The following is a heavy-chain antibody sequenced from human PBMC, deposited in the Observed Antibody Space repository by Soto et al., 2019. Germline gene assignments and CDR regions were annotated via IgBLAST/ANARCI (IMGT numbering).Heavy chain of an antibody. Sequence: ASVKVSCKAFGYTFTGYFMHWVRQAPGQGLEWLGWINPNSGATKYAQKFRGRVTLTRVTSINTAYMEMSMLRSDDTAVYYCARGGGTILAPLPWGQGTLVTVSS. D-gene: IGHD3-3*01. CDR3: ARGGGTILAPLP. V-gene: IGHV1-2*02. J-gene: IGHJ5*02. CDR1: GYTFTGYF. CDR2: INPNSGAT.